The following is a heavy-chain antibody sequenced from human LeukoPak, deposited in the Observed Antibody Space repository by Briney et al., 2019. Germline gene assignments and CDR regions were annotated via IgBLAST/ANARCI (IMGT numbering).Heavy chain of an antibody. J-gene: IGHJ4*02. V-gene: IGHV3-21*06. CDR3: ARATPHYGDYRGTIFDY. CDR1: GFTFKSYS. Sequence: GGSLRLSCAASGFTFKSYSMIWVRQAPGKGLEWVSSISMGNDYIHYGDSVKGRFTVSRDNAENSLYLQMNRLRAEDTAVYYCARATPHYGDYRGTIFDYWGQGTLVTVSS. D-gene: IGHD4-17*01. CDR2: ISMGNDYI.